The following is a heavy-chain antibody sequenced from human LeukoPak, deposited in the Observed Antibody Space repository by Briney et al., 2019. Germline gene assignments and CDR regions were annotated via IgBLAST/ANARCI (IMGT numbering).Heavy chain of an antibody. CDR3: ARVPSNIEESYYFDY. CDR1: GYTFTSYY. CDR2: INPSGGST. D-gene: IGHD1-26*01. J-gene: IGHJ4*02. Sequence: GASVKVSCKASGYTFTSYYMHWVRQAPGQGLEWMGIINPSGGSTSYAQKFQGRVTMTRDTSTSTVYMELSSLRSEDTAVYYCARVPSNIEESYYFDYWGQGTLVTVSP. V-gene: IGHV1-46*01.